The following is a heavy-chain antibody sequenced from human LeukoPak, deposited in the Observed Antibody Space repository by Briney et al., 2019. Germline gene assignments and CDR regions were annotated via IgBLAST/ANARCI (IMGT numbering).Heavy chain of an antibody. J-gene: IGHJ6*03. D-gene: IGHD2-15*01. CDR2: ISPYNGNT. Sequence: GASVKVSCKASGYTFTSYGISWVRQAPGQGLEWMGWISPYNGNTDYSQKFQGRVTITRNTSISTAYMELSSLRSEDTAVYYCARGHKVAATERGAKIYYYYYYMDVWGKGTTVTVSS. CDR3: ARGHKVAATERGAKIYYYYYYMDV. CDR1: GYTFTSYG. V-gene: IGHV1-8*03.